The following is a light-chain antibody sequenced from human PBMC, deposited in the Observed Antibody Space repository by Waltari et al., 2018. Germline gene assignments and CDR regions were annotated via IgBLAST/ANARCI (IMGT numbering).Light chain of an antibody. CDR3: VTWDVTLSGYV. CDR1: SSNIGSKP. Sequence: QSVVTQPPSASGTPGQRVTISCSGSSSNIGSKPVNWYQQFPGTTPKLLIHNTKRRPAGVPDRFSGSNAGTSASLAISGLQSEDEADYYCVTWDVTLSGYVFGTGTKVTVL. J-gene: IGLJ1*01. CDR2: NTK. V-gene: IGLV1-44*01.